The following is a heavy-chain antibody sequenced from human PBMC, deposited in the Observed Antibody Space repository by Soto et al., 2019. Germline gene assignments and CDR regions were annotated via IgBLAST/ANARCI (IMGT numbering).Heavy chain of an antibody. D-gene: IGHD3-16*01. Sequence: XGSLRLSCASSVFTFSSYAMSCVRHSPGKWLEWVSSISGSGGNTYYPDSVRGRFTISRDNSKNTVNLQMNSLRAEDTAVYYCAKEHLWSGRLFESWGQGTLVIVSS. CDR2: ISGSGGNT. V-gene: IGHV3-23*01. CDR3: AKEHLWSGRLFES. CDR1: VFTFSSYA. J-gene: IGHJ5*01.